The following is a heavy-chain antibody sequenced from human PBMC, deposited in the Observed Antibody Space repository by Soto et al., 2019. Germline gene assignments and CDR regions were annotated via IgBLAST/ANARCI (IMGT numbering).Heavy chain of an antibody. CDR3: ASRYFSSTSCYLPVYNWFDP. CDR2: INHSGST. Sequence: PSETLSLTCAVYGGSFSGYYWSWIRQPPGKGLEWIGEINHSGSTNYNPSLKSRVTISVDTSKNQFSLKLSSVTAADTAVYYCASRYFSSTSCYLPVYNWFDPWGQGTRVTVSS. J-gene: IGHJ5*02. CDR1: GGSFSGYY. D-gene: IGHD2-2*01. V-gene: IGHV4-34*01.